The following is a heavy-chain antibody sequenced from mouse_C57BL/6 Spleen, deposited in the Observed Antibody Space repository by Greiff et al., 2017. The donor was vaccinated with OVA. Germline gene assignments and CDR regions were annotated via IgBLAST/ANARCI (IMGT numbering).Heavy chain of an antibody. CDR1: GFTFSSYA. V-gene: IGHV5-4*01. CDR3: ARDGDYDGYYFDY. Sequence: EVKVVESGGGLVKPGGSLKLSCAASGFTFSSYAMSWVRQTPEKRLEWVATISDGGSYTYYPDNVKGRFTISRDNAKNNLYLQMSHLKSEDTAMYYCARDGDYDGYYFDYWGQGTTLTVSS. CDR2: ISDGGSYT. J-gene: IGHJ2*01. D-gene: IGHD2-4*01.